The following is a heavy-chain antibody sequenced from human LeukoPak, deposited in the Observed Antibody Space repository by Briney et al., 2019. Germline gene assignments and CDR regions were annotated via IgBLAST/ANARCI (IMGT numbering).Heavy chain of an antibody. J-gene: IGHJ5*02. CDR3: ARVFTSMTNWFDP. CDR1: GYTFTGYY. V-gene: IGHV1-2*02. CDR2: INLNSGGT. D-gene: IGHD2-2*01. Sequence: ASVKVSCKASGYTFTGYYMHWVRQAPGQGLEWMGWINLNSGGTNYAQKFQGRVTMTRDTSISTAYMELSRLRSDDTAVYYCARVFTSMTNWFDPWGQGTLVTVSS.